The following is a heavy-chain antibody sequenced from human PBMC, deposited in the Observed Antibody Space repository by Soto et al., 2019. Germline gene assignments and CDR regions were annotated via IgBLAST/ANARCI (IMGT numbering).Heavy chain of an antibody. CDR2: IYYSGST. D-gene: IGHD3-22*01. J-gene: IGHJ5*01. V-gene: IGHV4-61*01. Sequence: PSETISLTCTASGGTVSSGSYYWRWIRQPPGKGLEWIGYIYYSGSTNYNPSLKSRVTISVDTSKNQFSLKLSSVTAADTAVYYCVRVTGYYESSSYRPIRLLDSWVQGTLVTVSS. CDR3: VRVTGYYESSSYRPIRLLDS. CDR1: GGTVSSGSYY.